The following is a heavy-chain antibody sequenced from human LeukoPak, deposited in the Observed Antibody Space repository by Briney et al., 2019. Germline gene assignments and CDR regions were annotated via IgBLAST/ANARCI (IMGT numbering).Heavy chain of an antibody. CDR1: GFTVSSNY. CDR3: ARNRIRYLDY. J-gene: IGHJ4*02. D-gene: IGHD2/OR15-2a*01. V-gene: IGHV3-11*04. CDR2: ISSSGSTI. Sequence: GGSLRLSCAASGFTVSSNYMSWVRQAPGKGLEWVSYISSSGSTIYYADSVKGRFTISRDNAKNSLYLQMNSLRAEDTAVYYCARNRIRYLDYWGQGALVTVSS.